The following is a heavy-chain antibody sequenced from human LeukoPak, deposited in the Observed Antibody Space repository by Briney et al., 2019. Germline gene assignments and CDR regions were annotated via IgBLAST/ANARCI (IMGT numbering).Heavy chain of an antibody. J-gene: IGHJ4*02. CDR2: IRGSGYTT. V-gene: IGHV3-23*01. Sequence: GGSLRLSCAAYGFTFSSYAMSWVRQAPGKGLEWVSSIRGSGYTTYYLASVKGRFTTSRDNSKNTLYLQMNNLRAEDTALYYWAKDAYNWKYYFDCWGEGTLVTVSS. D-gene: IGHD1-20*01. CDR1: GFTFSSYA. CDR3: AKDAYNWKYYFDC.